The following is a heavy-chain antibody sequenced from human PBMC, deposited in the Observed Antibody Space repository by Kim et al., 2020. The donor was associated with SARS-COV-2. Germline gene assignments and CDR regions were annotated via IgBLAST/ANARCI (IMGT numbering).Heavy chain of an antibody. V-gene: IGHV3-23*01. CDR2: T. CDR3: AKDPRGYPIDY. J-gene: IGHJ4*02. Sequence: TYFENSVKGRFTISRDNSKNTLYLQMNSLGADDTAVYYCAKDPRGYPIDYWGQGTLVTVSS. D-gene: IGHD5-12*01.